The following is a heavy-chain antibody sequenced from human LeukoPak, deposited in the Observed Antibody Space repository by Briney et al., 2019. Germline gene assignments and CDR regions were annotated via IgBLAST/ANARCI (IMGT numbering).Heavy chain of an antibody. CDR3: ARVVLRFLEWSETNWFDP. D-gene: IGHD3-3*01. Sequence: GGSLRLSCAASGFTFSDYYMSWIRQAPGKGLEWVSYISRSGSTIYYADSVKGRFTISRDNSKNTLYLQMNSLRAEDTAVYYCARVVLRFLEWSETNWFDPWGQGTLVTVSS. J-gene: IGHJ5*02. CDR1: GFTFSDYY. V-gene: IGHV3-11*04. CDR2: ISRSGSTI.